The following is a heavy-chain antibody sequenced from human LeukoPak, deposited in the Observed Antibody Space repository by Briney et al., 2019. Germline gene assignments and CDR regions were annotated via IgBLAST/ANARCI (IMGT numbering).Heavy chain of an antibody. D-gene: IGHD3-22*01. CDR2: IRSEAYGGTT. V-gene: IGHV3-49*04. CDR1: GFTFGDFA. J-gene: IGHJ3*02. CDR3: TYYYDSSGYQRSAFDM. Sequence: GGSLRLSCTAAGFTFGDFAMSWVRQAPGKGLEWVGLIRSEAYGGTTEYAASVKGRFTISRDDSKSIAYLQMNSLKTEDTAVYYCTYYYDSSGYQRSAFDMWGQGTMVTVSA.